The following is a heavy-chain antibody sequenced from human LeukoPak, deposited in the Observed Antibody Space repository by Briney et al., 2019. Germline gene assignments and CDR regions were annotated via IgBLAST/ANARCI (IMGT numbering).Heavy chain of an antibody. V-gene: IGHV4-34*01. CDR2: INHSGST. J-gene: IGHJ4*02. CDR3: ARLLTYYDFWSGYYKGKYFDY. D-gene: IGHD3-3*01. Sequence: PSETLSLTCAVYGGSFSGYYWSWIRQPPGKGLEWIGEINHSGSTNYNPSLKSRVTISVDTSKNQFSLKLSSVPAADTAVYYCARLLTYYDFWSGYYKGKYFDYWGQGTLVTVSS. CDR1: GGSFSGYY.